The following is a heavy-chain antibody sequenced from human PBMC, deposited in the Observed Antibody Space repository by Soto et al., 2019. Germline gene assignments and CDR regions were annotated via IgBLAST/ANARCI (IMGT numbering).Heavy chain of an antibody. CDR2: IYYSGST. D-gene: IGHD3-16*01. CDR1: GGSISSYY. CDR3: AREGAARGYYYYGMDV. J-gene: IGHJ6*02. V-gene: IGHV4-59*01. Sequence: QVQLQESGPGLVKPSETLSLTCTVSGGSISSYYWSWIRQPPGKGLEWIGYIYYSGSTNYNPSLKSRVTRSVDTSKNQFSLKLSSVTAADTAVYYCAREGAARGYYYYGMDVWGQGTTVTVSS.